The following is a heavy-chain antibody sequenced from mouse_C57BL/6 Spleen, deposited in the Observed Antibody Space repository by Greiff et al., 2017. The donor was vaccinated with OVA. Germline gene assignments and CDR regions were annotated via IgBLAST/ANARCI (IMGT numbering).Heavy chain of an antibody. V-gene: IGHV10-3*01. CDR2: IRSKSSNYAT. CDR3: VRAPIYYYGSSYFDV. D-gene: IGHD1-1*01. Sequence: EVKLVESGGGLVQPKGSLKLSCAASGFTFNTYAMHWVRQAPGKGLEWVARIRSKSSNYATYYADSVKDRFTISRDDSQSMLYLQMNNLKTEDTAMYSCVRAPIYYYGSSYFDVWGTGTTVTVSS. CDR1: GFTFNTYA. J-gene: IGHJ1*03.